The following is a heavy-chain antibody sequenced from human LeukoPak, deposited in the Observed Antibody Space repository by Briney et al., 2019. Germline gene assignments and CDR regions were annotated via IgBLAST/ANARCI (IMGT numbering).Heavy chain of an antibody. Sequence: PGGSLRLSCAASGFTFSSYGMHWVRRAPGKGLEWVAVISYDGSNKYYADSVKGRFTISRDNSKNTLYLQMNSLRAEDTAVYYCAKGRNRITMIVVVIGYFDYWGQGTLVTVSS. CDR1: GFTFSSYG. V-gene: IGHV3-30*18. J-gene: IGHJ4*02. CDR3: AKGRNRITMIVVVIGYFDY. D-gene: IGHD3-22*01. CDR2: ISYDGSNK.